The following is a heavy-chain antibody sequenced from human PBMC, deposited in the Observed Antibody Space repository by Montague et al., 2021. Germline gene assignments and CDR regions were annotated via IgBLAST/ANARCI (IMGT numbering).Heavy chain of an antibody. V-gene: IGHV3-48*02. CDR1: GFTFRTYG. Sequence: SLRLSCAASGFTFRTYGMNWVRQAPGKGLEWFSYITGSSSSIHYADSVRGRFTISRDNPKNSLYLQMNSLRDEDTAAYYCARDSYSSGWYSAEYFQHWGQGTLVTVSS. D-gene: IGHD6-19*01. CDR2: ITGSSSSI. J-gene: IGHJ1*01. CDR3: ARDSYSSGWYSAEYFQH.